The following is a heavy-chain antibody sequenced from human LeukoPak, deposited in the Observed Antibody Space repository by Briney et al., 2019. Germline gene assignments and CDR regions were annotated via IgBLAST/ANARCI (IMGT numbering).Heavy chain of an antibody. V-gene: IGHV1-46*01. Sequence: ASVKVSCKASGYTFTGYYMHWVRQAPGQGFEWMGLINPTGTGTNYAQKFRGRVTLTRDTSTTTVYMELSSLRSEDTAVYYCAREESGGYFDYWGQGTPVTVSS. CDR1: GYTFTGYY. D-gene: IGHD2-8*02. J-gene: IGHJ4*02. CDR2: INPTGTGT. CDR3: AREESGGYFDY.